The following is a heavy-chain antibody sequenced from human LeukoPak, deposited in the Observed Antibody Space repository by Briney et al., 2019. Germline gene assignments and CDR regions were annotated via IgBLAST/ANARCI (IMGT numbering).Heavy chain of an antibody. CDR3: ATAGGSYCSGGNCYSVLYS. J-gene: IGHJ4*02. D-gene: IGHD2-15*01. Sequence: ASVKVSCKVSEYILTELSMHWVRQAPGKGLEWMGGFDPEDGETIYAQKFQGRVTMTEDTSTDTAYMELSSLRSEDTAVYYCATAGGSYCSGGNCYSVLYSWGQGTLVTVSS. CDR1: EYILTELS. V-gene: IGHV1-24*01. CDR2: FDPEDGET.